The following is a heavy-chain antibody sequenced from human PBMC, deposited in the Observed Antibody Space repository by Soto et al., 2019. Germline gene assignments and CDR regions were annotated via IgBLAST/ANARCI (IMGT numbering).Heavy chain of an antibody. CDR2: ISIANKDI. Sequence: EEELVESGGGLVKHGGSLRLSCVASGMAFSDYNMNWVRQAPGKGLEWVAGISIANKDIYYADSVKGRFTISSDDSQNSVYLDMASLSTEDTATYYCARDPSEGAERNWFDPWGQGTLVIVSS. V-gene: IGHV3-21*02. CDR3: ARDPSEGAERNWFDP. J-gene: IGHJ5*02. CDR1: GMAFSDYN. D-gene: IGHD1-1*01.